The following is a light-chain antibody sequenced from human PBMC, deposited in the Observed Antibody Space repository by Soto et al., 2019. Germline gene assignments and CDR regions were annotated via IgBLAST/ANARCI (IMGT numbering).Light chain of an antibody. CDR1: QSVSSSY. CDR3: QQYGSSPQYT. Sequence: EIVLTQSPGTLSLSPGERATLSCRASQSVSSSYLAWYQQKPGQAPRLLIYGAASRATGIPDRFSGSGSGKDFTLTISRLEPEDFAVYYWQQYGSSPQYTFGQGTKMEIK. J-gene: IGKJ2*01. V-gene: IGKV3-20*01. CDR2: GAA.